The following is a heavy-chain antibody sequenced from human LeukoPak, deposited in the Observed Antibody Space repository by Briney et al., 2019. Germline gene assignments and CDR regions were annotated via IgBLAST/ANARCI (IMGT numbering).Heavy chain of an antibody. CDR1: GDSVSSNSAA. D-gene: IGHD1-1*01. CDR2: TFYRSKWYN. V-gene: IGHV6-1*01. CDR3: ARHRTRLNWFDP. J-gene: IGHJ5*02. Sequence: SQTLSLTCAISGDSVSSNSAAWNWIRQSPSRGLEWLGRTFYRSKWYNDYAESVKSRITVIPNTSKNQFSLKLRSVTAADTAVYYCARHRTRLNWFDPWGQGTLVTVSS.